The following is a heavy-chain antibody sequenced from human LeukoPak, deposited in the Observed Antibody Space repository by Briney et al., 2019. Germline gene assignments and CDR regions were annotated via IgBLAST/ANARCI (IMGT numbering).Heavy chain of an antibody. J-gene: IGHJ4*02. CDR2: INHSGST. V-gene: IGHV4-34*01. CDR1: GGSFRGYY. D-gene: IGHD2-2*01. CDR3: ARRVPARGSCIDY. Sequence: SETLSLTCAVYGGSFRGYYWSWIRQPPGKGLEWIGEINHSGSTNYNPSLKSRVTISVDTTKNQFSLKLSSVTAADTAVYYCARRVPARGSCIDYWSQGTLVTVSS.